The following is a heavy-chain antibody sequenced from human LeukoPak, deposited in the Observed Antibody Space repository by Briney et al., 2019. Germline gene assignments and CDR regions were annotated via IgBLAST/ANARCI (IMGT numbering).Heavy chain of an antibody. CDR2: INPYSGDT. CDR1: GYTFTDYY. D-gene: IGHD2-2*01. CDR3: ATDHCTRTNCYEDYYHGMDV. Sequence: ASVKVSCKASGYTFTDYYMHWVRLAPGPGLEWMGWINPYSGDTNYAQKFQGRVTMTRDTSLSTAYMELSRLRSDDTAVYYCATDHCTRTNCYEDYYHGMDVWGQGTTVTVSS. J-gene: IGHJ6*02. V-gene: IGHV1-2*02.